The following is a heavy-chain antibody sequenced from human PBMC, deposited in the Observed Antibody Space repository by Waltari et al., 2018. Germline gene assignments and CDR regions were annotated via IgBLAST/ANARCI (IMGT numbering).Heavy chain of an antibody. CDR2: LNHAGNT. V-gene: IGHV3-53*01. Sequence: EVQLVESGGHLIQPGGSLRLSCAASSFNVSIYSMNWVRQAPGEGLEWVGILNHAGNTYYADSLKRRFTCSRDNAKNTLYLQMNSRRVEDTALYYCARHQLLQAYYYSMDVWGKGTTVTVSS. CDR3: ARHQLLQAYYYSMDV. CDR1: SFNVSIYS. J-gene: IGHJ6*03. D-gene: IGHD2-2*01.